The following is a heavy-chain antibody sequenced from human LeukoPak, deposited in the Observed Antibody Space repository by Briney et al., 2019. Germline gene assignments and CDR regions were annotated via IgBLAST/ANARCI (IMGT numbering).Heavy chain of an antibody. J-gene: IGHJ4*02. CDR3: ARGSLPTVVNFDY. V-gene: IGHV4-30-4*01. CDR2: IYYSGST. CDR1: GGSISSGDYY. D-gene: IGHD4-23*01. Sequence: PSETLSLTCTVSGGSISSGDYYWSWIRQPPGKGLEWIGYIYYSGSTYYNPSLKSRVTISVDTSKNQFSLKLSSVTAADTAVYYCARGSLPTVVNFDYWGQGTLVTVSS.